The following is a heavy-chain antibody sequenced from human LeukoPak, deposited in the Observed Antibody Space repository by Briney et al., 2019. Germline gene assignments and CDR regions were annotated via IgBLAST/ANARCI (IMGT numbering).Heavy chain of an antibody. Sequence: SETLSLTCTVSGVSISSGGYYWSWIRQHPGKGLEWIGYIYYSGSTYYNPSLKSRVTISVDTSKNQFSLKLSSVTAADTAVYYCARDLQGLGGFDIWGQGTMVTVSS. D-gene: IGHD4-11*01. CDR3: ARDLQGLGGFDI. V-gene: IGHV4-31*03. CDR1: GVSISSGGYY. J-gene: IGHJ3*02. CDR2: IYYSGST.